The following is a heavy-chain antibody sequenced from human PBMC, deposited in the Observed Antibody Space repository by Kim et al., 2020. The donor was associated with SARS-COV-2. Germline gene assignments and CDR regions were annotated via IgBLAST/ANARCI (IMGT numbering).Heavy chain of an antibody. Sequence: GGTNYAQKCQGRVTMTRDTAISTVYMDLSGLTSDDTAVYYCAKNWNDGFDFWGQGTLVTVSS. CDR2: GGT. J-gene: IGHJ4*02. CDR3: AKNWNDGFDF. V-gene: IGHV1-2*02. D-gene: IGHD1-1*01.